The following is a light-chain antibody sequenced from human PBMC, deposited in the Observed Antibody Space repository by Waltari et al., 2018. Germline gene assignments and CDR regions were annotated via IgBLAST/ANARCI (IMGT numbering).Light chain of an antibody. J-gene: IGLJ2*01. CDR2: DVS. V-gene: IGLV2-14*03. CDR1: GTDYNY. CDR3: TSYISSTTLRV. Sequence: QSALTQPASVSGSPGQSLTISCTGTGTDYNYASWYQQHPGKAPKRMIYDVSKRPSGVSNRFSGSKSGNTASLTISGLQAEDEADYYCTSYISSTTLRVFGGGTKLTVL.